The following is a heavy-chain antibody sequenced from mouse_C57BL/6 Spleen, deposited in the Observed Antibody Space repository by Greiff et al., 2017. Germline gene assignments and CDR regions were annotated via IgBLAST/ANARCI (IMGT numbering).Heavy chain of an antibody. CDR3: AREDGIHAMDY. Sequence: VQLQQSGPELVKPGASVKLSCKASGYTFTSYDINWVKQRPGQGLEWIGWIYPRDGSTKYNEKFKGKATFTVDTSSSTAYMELHSLPSEDSAVYFCAREDGIHAMDYWGQGTSVTVSS. CDR2: IYPRDGST. CDR1: GYTFTSYD. J-gene: IGHJ4*01. V-gene: IGHV1-85*01. D-gene: IGHD2-1*01.